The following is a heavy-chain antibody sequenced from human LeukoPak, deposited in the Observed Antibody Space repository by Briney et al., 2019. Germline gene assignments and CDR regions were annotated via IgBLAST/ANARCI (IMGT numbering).Heavy chain of an antibody. V-gene: IGHV3-11*03. CDR2: ISSSRSFT. J-gene: IGHJ4*02. CDR1: GSSFSDHY. CDR3: ARLRGYIYGLDF. D-gene: IGHD5-18*01. Sequence: GGSLRLSCAASGSSFSDHYMSWIRQAPGKGLEWVSYISSSRSFTNYADSVKGRFTISRDTAKNSLYLQMNSLRAEDTAVYYCARLRGYIYGLDFWGQGGLVSVSS.